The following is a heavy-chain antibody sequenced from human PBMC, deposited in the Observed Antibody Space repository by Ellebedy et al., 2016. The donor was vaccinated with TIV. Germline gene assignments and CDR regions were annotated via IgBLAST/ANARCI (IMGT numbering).Heavy chain of an antibody. CDR1: GFSFGDYN. J-gene: IGHJ4*02. CDR3: AKDAPNGSIDN. Sequence: GESLKISXAASGFSFGDYNMHWVRQPPGEGLDSVCIIAWDGSSSRCADSVKGRFTISRDNRENSLFLQMHSLRTEDTALYYCAKDAPNGSIDNWGQGTLVTVSS. D-gene: IGHD6-13*01. CDR2: IAWDGSSS. V-gene: IGHV3-43*01.